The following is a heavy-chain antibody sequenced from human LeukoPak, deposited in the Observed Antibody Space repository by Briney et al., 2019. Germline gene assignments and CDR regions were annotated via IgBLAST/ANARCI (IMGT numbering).Heavy chain of an antibody. CDR3: ARDPGGFGELFGTSGLDV. V-gene: IGHV4-31*03. J-gene: IGHJ6*02. Sequence: SQTLSLTCTVSGDSINSGGYYWSWIRQHPGKGLEWIGFIYYTGYTYSNPSLKSRFAISLDTSKNQFSLKLNSVTAADTAVYYCARDPGGFGELFGTSGLDVWGQGTTVLVSS. CDR1: GDSINSGGYY. CDR2: IYYTGYT. D-gene: IGHD3-10*01.